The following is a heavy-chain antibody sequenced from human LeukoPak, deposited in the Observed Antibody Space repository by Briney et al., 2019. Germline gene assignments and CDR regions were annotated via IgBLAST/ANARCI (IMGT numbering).Heavy chain of an antibody. CDR2: IRYDGSNK. D-gene: IGHD6-19*01. CDR3: AKDPTGYSSGWYEKTYYYYGMDV. V-gene: IGHV3-30*02. J-gene: IGHJ6*02. CDR1: GFTFSSDG. Sequence: GGSPRLSCAASGFTFSSDGMHWVRQAPGKGLEWVAFIRYDGSNKYYADSVKGRFTISRDNSKNTLYLQMNSLRAEDTAVYYCAKDPTGYSSGWYEKTYYYYGMDVWGQGTTVTVSS.